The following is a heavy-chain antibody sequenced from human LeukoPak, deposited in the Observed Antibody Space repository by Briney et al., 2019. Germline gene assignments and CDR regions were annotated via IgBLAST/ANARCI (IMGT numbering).Heavy chain of an antibody. CDR3: TRVAATRPNLIDF. CDR2: INSDGSST. V-gene: IGHV3-74*01. CDR1: GFTFSSYW. D-gene: IGHD6-6*01. Sequence: GGSLRLSCAASGFTFSSYWMHWVRQAPGKGLVWVSRINSDGSSTSYADSMKGRFTISRDNARNTLFLQMNSLRAEDTAIYYCTRVAATRPNLIDFWGQGTLVTVSS. J-gene: IGHJ4*02.